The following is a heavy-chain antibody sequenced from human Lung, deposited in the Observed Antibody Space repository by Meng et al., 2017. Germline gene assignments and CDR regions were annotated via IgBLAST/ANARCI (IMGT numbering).Heavy chain of an antibody. CDR1: GFTFTDHW. CDR3: TNDRLNH. V-gene: IGHV3-74*01. D-gene: IGHD1-1*01. CDR2: INRDGTKP. J-gene: IGHJ1*01. Sequence: GQLGGVGGGFVPPGGFPGSPLAAFGFTFTDHWMHWVRQGPGKGLGWVSRINRDGTKPTYADSVKGRFTISRDNAKNTLYLQMNNLRAEDTAFYYCTNDRLNHWGQGALVTVSS.